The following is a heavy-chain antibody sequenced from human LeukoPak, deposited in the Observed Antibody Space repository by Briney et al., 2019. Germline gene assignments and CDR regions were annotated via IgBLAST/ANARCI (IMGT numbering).Heavy chain of an antibody. Sequence: GGSLRLSCAASGFTFSNFAMSWVRQAPGKGLEWVSAMSSVTYYADSVKGRFTISRDDSKSTLFLQINSLRAEDTAVYYCGRTSSSAWNREVDYWGQGTLVTVSS. J-gene: IGHJ4*02. CDR3: GRTSSSAWNREVDY. CDR1: GFTFSNFA. V-gene: IGHV3-23*01. CDR2: MSSVT. D-gene: IGHD3-22*01.